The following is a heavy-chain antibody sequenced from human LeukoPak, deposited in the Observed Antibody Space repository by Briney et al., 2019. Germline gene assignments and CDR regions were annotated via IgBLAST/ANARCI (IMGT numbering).Heavy chain of an antibody. CDR2: IDTSNGAT. V-gene: IGHV1-2*02. Sequence: ASVKVSCTSSASTFTSSYKTWMRHAPGQGLEWMGWIDTSNGATNYALKFQGRVTITRDTSIATAYMELTHLVSDDTAIYYCASLGYFHDNVCFLQEVAFWGQGTLVTVSS. J-gene: IGHJ4*02. CDR3: ASLGYFHDNVCFLQEVAF. D-gene: IGHD3-22*01. CDR1: ASTFTSSY.